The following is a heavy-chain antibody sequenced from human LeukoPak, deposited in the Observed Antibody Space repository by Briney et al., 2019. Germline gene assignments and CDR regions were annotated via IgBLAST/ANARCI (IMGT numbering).Heavy chain of an antibody. CDR3: ARDGPTYYYDSSGYFDY. CDR2: ISYDGSNK. CDR1: GFTFSSYA. J-gene: IGHJ4*02. Sequence: GGSLRLSCAASGFTFSSYAMHWVRQAPGKGLKWVAVISYDGSNKYYADSVKGRFTISRDNSKNTLYLQMNSLRAEDTAVYYCARDGPTYYYDSSGYFDYWGQGTLVTVSS. V-gene: IGHV3-30-3*01. D-gene: IGHD3-22*01.